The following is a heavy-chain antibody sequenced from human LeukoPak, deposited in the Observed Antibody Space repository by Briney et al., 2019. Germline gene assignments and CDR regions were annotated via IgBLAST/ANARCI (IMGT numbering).Heavy chain of an antibody. CDR3: SRGHYGPDY. CDR1: GFTFSSYA. Sequence: GGSLRLSCAASGFTFSSYAMSWVRQAPGKGLEWVSGIQRDGTSPTYADSVKGRFIISRDNAKGSVYLQMNILRAEDTAVYYCSRGHYGPDYWGQGTLVTVSS. CDR2: IQRDGTSP. D-gene: IGHD3-16*01. J-gene: IGHJ4*02. V-gene: IGHV3-74*01.